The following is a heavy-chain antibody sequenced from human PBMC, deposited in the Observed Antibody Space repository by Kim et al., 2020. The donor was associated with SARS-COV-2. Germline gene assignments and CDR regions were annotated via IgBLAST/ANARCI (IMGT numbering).Heavy chain of an antibody. V-gene: IGHV1-69*13. CDR3: ARGTDDSSGYLSYYFDY. Sequence: SVKVSCKASGGTFSSYAISWVRQAPGQGLEWMGGIILIFGTANYAQKFQGRVTITADESTSPAYMELSSLRSEDTAVYYCARGTDDSSGYLSYYFDYWGQGALVTVSS. CDR2: IILIFGTA. D-gene: IGHD3-22*01. CDR1: GGTFSSYA. J-gene: IGHJ4*02.